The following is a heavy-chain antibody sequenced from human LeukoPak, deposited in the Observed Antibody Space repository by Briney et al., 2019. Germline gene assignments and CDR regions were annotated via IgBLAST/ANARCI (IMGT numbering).Heavy chain of an antibody. D-gene: IGHD3-22*01. J-gene: IGHJ4*02. V-gene: IGHV3-30*18. CDR2: ISYDGSNK. CDR3: AKSDSSGYYPDVIDY. CDR1: GFTFSSYG. Sequence: PGGSLRLSCAASGFTFSSYGMHWVRQAPGKGLEWVAVISYDGSNKYYADSVKGRFTISRDNSKNTLYLQMNSLRAEDTAVYYCAKSDSSGYYPDVIDYWGQGTLVTVSS.